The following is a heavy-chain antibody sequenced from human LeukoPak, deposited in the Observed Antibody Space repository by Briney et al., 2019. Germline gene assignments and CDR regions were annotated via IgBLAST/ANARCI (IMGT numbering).Heavy chain of an antibody. Sequence: PGGSLRLSCVASGFTFSSYWMHWVRQAPGKGLVWVSRINTDGGSTTYADSVKGRFTISRDNAKNTLYLQMNSLRAEDTAVYYCGRGFSIVPAGIPDYWGLGTLVTVSS. D-gene: IGHD2-2*02. J-gene: IGHJ4*02. CDR2: INTDGGST. V-gene: IGHV3-74*01. CDR1: GFTFSSYW. CDR3: GRGFSIVPAGIPDY.